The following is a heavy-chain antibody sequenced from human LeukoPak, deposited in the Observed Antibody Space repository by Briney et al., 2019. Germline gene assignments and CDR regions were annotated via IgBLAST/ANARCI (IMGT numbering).Heavy chain of an antibody. CDR1: GGTFSSYA. J-gene: IGHJ5*02. CDR3: ASGVVGYDFPSWFDP. CDR2: IIPIFGTA. V-gene: IGHV1-69*13. D-gene: IGHD3-3*01. Sequence: GASVKVSCKASGGTFSSYAISWVRQAPGQGLEWMGGIIPIFGTANYAQKFQGRVTITADESTSTAYMELSSLRSEDTAVYYCASGVVGYDFPSWFDPWGQGTLVTVSS.